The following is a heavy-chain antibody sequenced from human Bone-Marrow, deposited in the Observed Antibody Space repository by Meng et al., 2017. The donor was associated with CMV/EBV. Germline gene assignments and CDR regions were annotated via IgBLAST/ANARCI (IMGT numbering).Heavy chain of an antibody. J-gene: IGHJ4*02. CDR1: EYTFTVYY. D-gene: IGHD7-27*01. Sequence: ASVKVSCKASEYTFTVYYMHWVRQAPGQGLEWMGWINPNTGGTNYVQRFQGRVTMTRDTSISTAYLELTSLRSDDTAVYYCARDNNWGPDYWGQGTLVTVSS. CDR3: ARDNNWGPDY. V-gene: IGHV1-2*02. CDR2: INPNTGGT.